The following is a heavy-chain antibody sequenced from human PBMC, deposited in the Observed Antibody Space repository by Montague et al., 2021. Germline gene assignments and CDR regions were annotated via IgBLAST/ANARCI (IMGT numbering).Heavy chain of an antibody. CDR2: NYYSTSY. Sequence: SETLSLTCTVSGGSISSCSYYWGWKRQPPGKGLEWNMSNYYSTSYYHNLSRQGRLTISVYTTKNTFSLKLSSVTAADTAVYYGVVTPSLYYHGMDVWGQGTTVTVSS. J-gene: IGHJ6*02. CDR3: VVTPSLYYHGMDV. CDR1: GGSISSCSYY. V-gene: IGHV4-39*01. D-gene: IGHD4-23*01.